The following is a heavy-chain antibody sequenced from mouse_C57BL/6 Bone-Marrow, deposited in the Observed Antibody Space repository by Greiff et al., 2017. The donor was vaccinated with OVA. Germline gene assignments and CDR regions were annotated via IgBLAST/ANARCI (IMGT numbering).Heavy chain of an antibody. D-gene: IGHD2-5*01. CDR2: ISGGGGNT. J-gene: IGHJ4*01. CDR3: ARHSNYVPFYAMDY. CDR1: GFTFSSYT. Sequence: EVQRVESGGGLVKPGGSLKLSCAASGFTFSSYTMSWVRQTPEKRLEWVATISGGGGNTYYPDSVKGRFTISRDNAKNTLYLQMSSLRSEDTALYYCARHSNYVPFYAMDYWGQGTSVTVSS. V-gene: IGHV5-9*01.